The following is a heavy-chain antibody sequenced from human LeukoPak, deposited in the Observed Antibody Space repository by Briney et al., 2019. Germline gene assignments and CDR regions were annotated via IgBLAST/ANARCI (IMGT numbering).Heavy chain of an antibody. D-gene: IGHD3-16*01. Sequence: GGSLRLSCAASGFTFSSYGMHWVRQAPGKGLGWVAVISYDGSNKYYADSVKGRFTTSRDNSKNMLYLQMNSLRAEDTAVYYCARDLFDDYSLDYWGQGTLVTVSS. CDR2: ISYDGSNK. CDR1: GFTFSSYG. V-gene: IGHV3-30*03. CDR3: ARDLFDDYSLDY. J-gene: IGHJ4*02.